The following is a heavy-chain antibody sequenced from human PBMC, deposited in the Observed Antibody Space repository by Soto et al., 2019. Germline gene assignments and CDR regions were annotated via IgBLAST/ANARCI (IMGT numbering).Heavy chain of an antibody. CDR2: ISGSGGST. V-gene: IGHV3-23*01. CDR3: AKDLGGSDYDSSGYNYFDY. J-gene: IGHJ4*02. Sequence: GGSLRLSCAASGFTFSSYAMSWVRQAPGKGLEWVSAISGSGGSTYYADSVKGRFTISRDNSKNTLYLQMNSLRAEDTAVYYCAKDLGGSDYDSSGYNYFDYWGQGTLVTVSS. D-gene: IGHD3-22*01. CDR1: GFTFSSYA.